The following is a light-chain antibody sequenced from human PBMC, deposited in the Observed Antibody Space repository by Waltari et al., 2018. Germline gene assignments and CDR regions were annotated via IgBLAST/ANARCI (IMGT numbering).Light chain of an antibody. J-gene: IGLJ3*02. CDR3: AASEVRLDDPIV. Sequence: QSVLTQPPSVSVTPGQRVTISCSGSRSNIEINPVNWYQHLPGTAPKLLIYRNDQRPSGVRDGFSGSKFCTSASLAISGLQSVDEPHYYCAASEVRLDDPIVFGGGTKL. V-gene: IGLV1-44*01. CDR1: RSNIEINP. CDR2: RND.